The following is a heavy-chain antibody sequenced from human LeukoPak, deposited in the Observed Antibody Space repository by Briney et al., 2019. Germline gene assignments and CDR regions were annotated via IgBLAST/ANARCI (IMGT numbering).Heavy chain of an antibody. Sequence: SETLSLTCAVYGGSFSGYYWSWIRQPPGKGLEWIGEINHSGSTNYNPSLKSRVTISVDTSKNQFSLKLSSVTAADTAVYYCARGGRRADILTGYYPASWFDPGAREPWSPSPQ. CDR2: INHSGST. CDR3: ARGGRRADILTGYYPASWFDP. V-gene: IGHV4-34*01. J-gene: IGHJ5*02. CDR1: GGSFSGYY. D-gene: IGHD3-9*01.